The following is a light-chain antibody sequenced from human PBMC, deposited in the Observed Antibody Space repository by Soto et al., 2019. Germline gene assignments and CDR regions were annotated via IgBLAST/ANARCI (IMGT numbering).Light chain of an antibody. CDR3: QQFNTSPWT. V-gene: IGKV1-5*01. Sequence: IQMTQSPSTLSASVGDTVTITCRASQTISVSLAWYRQKPGKAPNLLIYDASTLQEGVPSRFSGSGSGTEFTLTVTRLQPDDFATYYCQQFNTSPWTFGQGTKVEIK. J-gene: IGKJ1*01. CDR2: DAS. CDR1: QTISVS.